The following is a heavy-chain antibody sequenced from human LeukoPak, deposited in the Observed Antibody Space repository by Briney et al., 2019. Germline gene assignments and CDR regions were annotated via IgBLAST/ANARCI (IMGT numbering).Heavy chain of an antibody. CDR1: GFTVSSND. D-gene: IGHD4-11*01. Sequence: GGSLRLSCAASGFTVSSNDMSWVCQAPGKGLEWVSVIYSGGSPYYADSVKGRFTISRDNSKNTLYLQMNSLRAEDTAVYYCARVVDHDYSDYYLDYWGQGTLVTVSS. J-gene: IGHJ4*02. V-gene: IGHV3-53*01. CDR2: IYSGGSP. CDR3: ARVVDHDYSDYYLDY.